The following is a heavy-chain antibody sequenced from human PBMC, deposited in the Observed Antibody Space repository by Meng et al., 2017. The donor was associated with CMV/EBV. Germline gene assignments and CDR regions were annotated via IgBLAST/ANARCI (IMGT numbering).Heavy chain of an antibody. CDR1: YSSYA. D-gene: IGHD2-15*01. V-gene: IGHV3-23*01. J-gene: IGHJ4*02. Sequence: YSSYAMSGVRQAPGKGLEGDSAIRGSGGSTYYANSVKGRFTISRDNSKNTLYLQMNSMRAEDTAVYYCAKGTPDIVVVVAANGPFVYWGQGTLVTVSS. CDR2: IRGSGGST. CDR3: AKGTPDIVVVVAANGPFVY.